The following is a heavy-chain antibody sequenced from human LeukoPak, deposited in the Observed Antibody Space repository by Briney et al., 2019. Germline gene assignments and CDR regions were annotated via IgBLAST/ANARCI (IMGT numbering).Heavy chain of an antibody. CDR3: AKDGRGPYIDY. CDR2: LSYDGSDK. CDR1: GFTFSTHG. D-gene: IGHD2-15*01. J-gene: IGHJ4*02. V-gene: IGHV3-30*18. Sequence: GGSLRLSCGGSGFTFSTHGMHWVRQAPGKGLEWLAVLSYDGSDKYYADSVKGRLTISRDNSKNTLYLQMNSLRPDDTAVYYCAKDGRGPYIDYWGRETLVAVSS.